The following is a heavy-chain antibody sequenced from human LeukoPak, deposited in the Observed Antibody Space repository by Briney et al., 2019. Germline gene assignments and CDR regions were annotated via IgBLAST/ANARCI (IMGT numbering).Heavy chain of an antibody. Sequence: SETLSLTCAVYGGSFSGYYWSWIRQPPAKGLEWIGEINHSGSTNYNPSLKSRVTISVDTSKNQFSLKLSSVTAADTAVYYCATPRSAARPQITYYFDYWGQGILVTVSS. V-gene: IGHV4-34*01. CDR3: ATPRSAARPQITYYFDY. CDR1: GGSFSGYY. CDR2: INHSGST. J-gene: IGHJ4*02. D-gene: IGHD6-6*01.